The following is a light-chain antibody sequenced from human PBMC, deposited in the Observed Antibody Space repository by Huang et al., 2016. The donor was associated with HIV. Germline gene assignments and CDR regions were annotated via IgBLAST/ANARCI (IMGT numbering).Light chain of an antibody. V-gene: IGKV3-20*01. Sequence: EIVLTQSPGTLSLSPGERATLSCRASQTISSSYLAWYQQKPGQAPRLLIYGASSRATGIPDRFSGSGSVTDFTLTISRLEPEDFAVYYCQQYGISPQVTFGQGTRLEIK. CDR2: GAS. CDR1: QTISSSY. J-gene: IGKJ5*01. CDR3: QQYGISPQVT.